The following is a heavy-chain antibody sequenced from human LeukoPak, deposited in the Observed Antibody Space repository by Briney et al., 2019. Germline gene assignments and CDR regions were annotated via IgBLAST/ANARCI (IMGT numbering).Heavy chain of an antibody. Sequence: PSETLSLTCTASGGPVSSGSYCWSWIRQPPGKTLEWIGYICDSGSIDHNPSLKSRVTISVDTSKNHFSLKLSSVTAADTAVYYCARSSVQFGTATHLDSWGQGTLLTVSS. CDR1: GGPVSSGSYC. CDR2: ICDSGSI. V-gene: IGHV4-61*03. CDR3: ARSSVQFGTATHLDS. J-gene: IGHJ4*02. D-gene: IGHD3-10*01.